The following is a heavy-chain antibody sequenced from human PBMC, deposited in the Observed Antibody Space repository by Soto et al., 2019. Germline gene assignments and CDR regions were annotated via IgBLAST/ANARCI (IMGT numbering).Heavy chain of an antibody. D-gene: IGHD4-17*01. CDR1: GFTFSKYW. V-gene: IGHV3-7*05. CDR2: IKQDGSEK. Sequence: EVQLVESGGGLVQPGGSLRLSCAASGFTFSKYWMSWVRQAPGKGLEWVANIKQDGSEKYYVDSVKGRFTISRDNAKISLYLQMNSLRVEDTAVYYCARAEEDYGDVDYFVYWGQGTLVTVSS. J-gene: IGHJ4*02. CDR3: ARAEEDYGDVDYFVY.